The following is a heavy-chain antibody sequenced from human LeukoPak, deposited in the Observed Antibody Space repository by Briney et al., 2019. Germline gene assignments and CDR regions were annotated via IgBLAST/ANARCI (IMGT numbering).Heavy chain of an antibody. V-gene: IGHV3-30*03. Sequence: HPGGSLRLSCVASGFTFSSYGIHWVRQAPGKGLEWVAVVSSDGSIKYNADSVKGRFTISRDTSKNTVYLQMNSLGAEDTAFYYCARGYNSSWLGYFDYWGQGTLVTVSS. CDR3: ARGYNSSWLGYFDY. D-gene: IGHD6-13*01. CDR1: GFTFSSYG. J-gene: IGHJ4*02. CDR2: VSSDGSIK.